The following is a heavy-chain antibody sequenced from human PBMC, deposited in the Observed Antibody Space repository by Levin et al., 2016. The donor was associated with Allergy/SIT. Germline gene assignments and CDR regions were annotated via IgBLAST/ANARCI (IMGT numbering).Heavy chain of an antibody. J-gene: IGHJ4*02. CDR1: GFTVSSNY. CDR3: ASQGYSYGYSYDY. D-gene: IGHD5-18*01. CDR2: IYNIGRT. V-gene: IGHV3-53*01. Sequence: GESLKISCAASGFTVSSNYMSWVRQAPGKGLEWVSVIYNIGRTYYADSVKGRFTISRDNSKNTLYLQMNSLRAEDTAVYYCASQGYSYGYSYDYWGQGTLVTVSS.